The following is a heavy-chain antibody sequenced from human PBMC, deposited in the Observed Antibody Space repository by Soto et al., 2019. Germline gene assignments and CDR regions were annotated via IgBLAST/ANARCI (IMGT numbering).Heavy chain of an antibody. D-gene: IGHD3-22*01. Sequence: QVQLVQSGAEVKKPGASVKVSCKASGYTFTSYAMHWVRQAPGQRLEWMGWINAGNGNTKYSQKFRGRVTITRDTSASTAYVELSSLRSEDTAVYYCARVANYYDSSGPLVYWGQGTLVTVSS. J-gene: IGHJ4*02. V-gene: IGHV1-3*01. CDR1: GYTFTSYA. CDR3: ARVANYYDSSGPLVY. CDR2: INAGNGNT.